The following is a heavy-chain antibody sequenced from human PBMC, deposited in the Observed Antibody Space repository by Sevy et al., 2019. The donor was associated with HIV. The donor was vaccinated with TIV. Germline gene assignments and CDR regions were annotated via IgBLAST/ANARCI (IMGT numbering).Heavy chain of an antibody. CDR2: ISYDGSNK. V-gene: IGHV3-30*18. Sequence: GGSLRLSCAASGFTFSRYGIHWVRQAPGKGLEWVAVISYDGSNKYYRDSVEGRLTISRDNSKNTLYLQMNSLRVEDTAVYYCAKNGATVTPFYAFDMWGQGTMVTVSS. D-gene: IGHD4-17*01. J-gene: IGHJ3*02. CDR1: GFTFSRYG. CDR3: AKNGATVTPFYAFDM.